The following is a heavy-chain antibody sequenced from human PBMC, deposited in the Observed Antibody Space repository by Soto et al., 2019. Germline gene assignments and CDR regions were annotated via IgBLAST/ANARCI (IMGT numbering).Heavy chain of an antibody. CDR3: ARERYQVISDGMDV. Sequence: ASVKVSCKASGYTFTGYYVHWVRETPGQGLEWMGWINPETGGTSYAQKFQGRVTLSRDTSINTAYLELSRLRFDDAAVYFCARERYQVISDGMDVWGQGTTVTVSS. J-gene: IGHJ6*02. CDR2: INPETGGT. V-gene: IGHV1-2*02. CDR1: GYTFTGYY. D-gene: IGHD2-2*01.